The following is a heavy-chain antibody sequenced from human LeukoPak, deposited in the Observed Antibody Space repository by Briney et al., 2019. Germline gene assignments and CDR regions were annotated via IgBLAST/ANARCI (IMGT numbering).Heavy chain of an antibody. J-gene: IGHJ4*02. Sequence: SETLSLTCAVYGGSFSDYYWNWIRQPPGKGLEWIGEINHSGDTNYNPSLKSRVTMSLDRSMNQFSLRLSSGTAADTAIYYCATHYDYGSPFKYWSQGALVTVSS. D-gene: IGHD4-17*01. V-gene: IGHV4-34*01. CDR1: GGSFSDYY. CDR3: ATHYDYGSPFKY. CDR2: INHSGDT.